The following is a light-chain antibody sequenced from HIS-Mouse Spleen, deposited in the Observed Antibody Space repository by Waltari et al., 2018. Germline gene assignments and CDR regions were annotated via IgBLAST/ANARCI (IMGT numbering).Light chain of an antibody. CDR2: KAS. CDR1: QSISSW. Sequence: DIQMTQSPSTLSAYVGDRVTITCRASQSISSWLAWYQQKPGKAPKLLIYKASSLESGVPSRFSGSGSGTEFTLTISSLQPDDFATYYCQQYNSYLTFGPGTKVDIK. J-gene: IGKJ3*01. CDR3: QQYNSYLT. V-gene: IGKV1-5*03.